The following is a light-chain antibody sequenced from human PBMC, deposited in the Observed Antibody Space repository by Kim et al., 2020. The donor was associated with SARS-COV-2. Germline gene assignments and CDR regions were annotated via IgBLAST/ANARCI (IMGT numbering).Light chain of an antibody. CDR2: AAS. Sequence: SASVGDRVTITCRASQRISSWLAWYQQKPGKAPTLLIFAASTLQGGVPSRFSGSGSGTDFTLTISSLQPEDSATYYCQQANSFPYTFGQGTKLEI. J-gene: IGKJ2*01. CDR1: QRISSW. CDR3: QQANSFPYT. V-gene: IGKV1-12*01.